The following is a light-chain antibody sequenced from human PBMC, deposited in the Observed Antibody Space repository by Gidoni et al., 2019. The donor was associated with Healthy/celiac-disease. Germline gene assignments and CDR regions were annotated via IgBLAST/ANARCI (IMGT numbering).Light chain of an antibody. V-gene: IGKV3-20*01. Sequence: EIVLPHSPGTLSLSPGVRATLSCRASQRVSSSYLAWYQQTPGQAPRLLIDGASSRAAGIPDRFSSSGSGTDFTLTISRLEPEDFAVYYCQQYGSSRGTFGQGTKVEIK. CDR3: QQYGSSRGT. CDR2: GAS. J-gene: IGKJ1*01. CDR1: QRVSSSY.